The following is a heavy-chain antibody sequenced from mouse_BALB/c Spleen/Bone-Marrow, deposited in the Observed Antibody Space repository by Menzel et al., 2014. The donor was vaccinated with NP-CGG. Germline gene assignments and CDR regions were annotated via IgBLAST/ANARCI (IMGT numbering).Heavy chain of an antibody. CDR3: TRGGWLAMDY. J-gene: IGHJ4*01. V-gene: IGHV1S81*02. CDR1: GYTFTSYY. D-gene: IGHD2-3*01. Sequence: QVQLQQSGAELVKPGASVKLSCKASGYTFTSYYMYWVKQRPGQGLEWIGEINPSNGGTNFNEKFKSKATLTVDKSSSTAYMQLSSLTDEDSAVYYRTRGGWLAMDYWGQGTSVTVSS. CDR2: INPSNGGT.